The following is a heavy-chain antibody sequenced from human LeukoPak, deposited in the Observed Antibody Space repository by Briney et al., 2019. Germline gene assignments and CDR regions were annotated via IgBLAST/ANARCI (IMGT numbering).Heavy chain of an antibody. CDR2: ITTSGSTI. J-gene: IGHJ4*02. Sequence: GGSLRLSCAASGFTFSSYEMNWVRLAPGKGLEWVSYITTSGSTIYYADSVKGRFTISRDNAKNSLYLQMNSLRAEDTAVYYCASSWVSTVTNWGQGTLVTVSS. D-gene: IGHD4-17*01. CDR1: GFTFSSYE. CDR3: ASSWVSTVTN. V-gene: IGHV3-48*03.